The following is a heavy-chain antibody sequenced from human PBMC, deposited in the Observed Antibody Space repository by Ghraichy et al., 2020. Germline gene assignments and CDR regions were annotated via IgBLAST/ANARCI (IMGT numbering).Heavy chain of an antibody. V-gene: IGHV3-23*01. CDR2: ISGSGGSS. J-gene: IGHJ6*02. D-gene: IGHD5-12*01. Sequence: GGSLRLSCAASGFTFSSYALSWVRQAPGKGLEWVSAISGSGGSSYYADSVKGRFIISRDNSKNTLYLQMNSLIAEDTAVYYCAKSYSGSAWNYYYYGMDVWGQGTTVTVSS. CDR3: AKSYSGSAWNYYYYGMDV. CDR1: GFTFSSYA.